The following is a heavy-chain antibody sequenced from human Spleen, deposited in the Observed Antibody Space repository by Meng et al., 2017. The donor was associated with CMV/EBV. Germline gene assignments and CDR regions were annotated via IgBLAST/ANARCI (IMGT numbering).Heavy chain of an antibody. CDR2: ISSGDNTV. J-gene: IGHJ4*02. CDR3: AKGRSCSGTRCSLDY. CDR1: GFTFSNYE. D-gene: IGHD2-2*01. Sequence: LSLTCAASGFTFSNYEMNWVRQAPGKGLEWVSFISSGDNTVYYADSVQGRFTISRDNSENTLYLQMSSLRADDTAVYYCAKGRSCSGTRCSLDYWGQGTLVTVSS. V-gene: IGHV3-48*03.